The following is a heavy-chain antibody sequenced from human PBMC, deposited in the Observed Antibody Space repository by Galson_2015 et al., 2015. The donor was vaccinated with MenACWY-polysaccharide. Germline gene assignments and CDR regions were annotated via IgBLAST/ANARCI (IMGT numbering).Heavy chain of an antibody. V-gene: IGHV4-59*12. D-gene: IGHD2-21*01. CDR3: ARESDAYYMDV. CDR2: IYYTGST. CDR1: GGSIANYY. J-gene: IGHJ6*03. Sequence: SEPLSLTCTVSGGSIANYYWSWIRQPPGKGLEWIAYIYYTGSTDYNPSLKSRVTMSVDTSKSQFSLKLSSVTAMDTAVYYCARESDAYYMDVWGKGTTVTVSS.